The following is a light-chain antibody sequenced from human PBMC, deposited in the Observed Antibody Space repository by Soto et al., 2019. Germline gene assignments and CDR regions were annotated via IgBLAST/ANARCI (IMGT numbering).Light chain of an antibody. CDR3: QQYGSSPPT. CDR1: RSVSNNY. J-gene: IGKJ1*01. V-gene: IGKV3-20*01. Sequence: EIVLTQSPGTLSLSPGERATLSCRASRSVSNNYVAWYQRKPGQAPRLLIYGASSRATDIPRRFSGSGSGTDFTRTITRLAPEDFAVYYCQQYGSSPPTFGQGTKVESK. CDR2: GAS.